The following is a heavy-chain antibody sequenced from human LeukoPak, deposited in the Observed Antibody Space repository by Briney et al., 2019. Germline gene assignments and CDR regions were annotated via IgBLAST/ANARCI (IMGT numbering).Heavy chain of an antibody. CDR3: ANDFDH. J-gene: IGHJ4*02. CDR2: ISGSDDNT. V-gene: IGHV3-23*01. CDR1: GFTFNNYA. Sequence: AGGSLRLSCAASGFTFNNYAMSWVRQAPGEGLECVSTISGSDDNTYYADSVKCRFTISRDISKNTLYLQMNSLRADDTAVYYCANDFDHWGQGTLVTVSS.